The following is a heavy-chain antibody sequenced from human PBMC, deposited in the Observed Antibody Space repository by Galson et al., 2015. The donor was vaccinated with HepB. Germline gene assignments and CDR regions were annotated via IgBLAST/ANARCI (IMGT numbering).Heavy chain of an antibody. D-gene: IGHD3-10*01. CDR3: AKDCRPNYYGSGSYYADY. CDR2: IRYDGSNN. J-gene: IGHJ4*02. CDR1: GFTFSSYG. V-gene: IGHV3-30*02. Sequence: SLRLSCAASGFTFSSYGMHWVRQAPGKGLEWVAFIRYDGSNNYYADSVKGRFTISRDNSKNTLYLQMNSLRAEDTAVYYCAKDCRPNYYGSGSYYADYWGQGTLDTVSS.